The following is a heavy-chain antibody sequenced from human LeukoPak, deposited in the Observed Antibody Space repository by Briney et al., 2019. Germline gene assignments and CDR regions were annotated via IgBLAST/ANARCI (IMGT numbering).Heavy chain of an antibody. Sequence: GGSLRLSCAASGFTFSSYGMHWVRQAPGKRLEWVAVISYDGSNKYYADSVKGRFTISRDNSKNTLYLQMNSLRAEDTAVYYCAKSGMVRGVMSTDYWGQGTLVTVSS. CDR3: AKSGMVRGVMSTDY. CDR2: ISYDGSNK. CDR1: GFTFSSYG. J-gene: IGHJ4*02. V-gene: IGHV3-30*18. D-gene: IGHD3-10*01.